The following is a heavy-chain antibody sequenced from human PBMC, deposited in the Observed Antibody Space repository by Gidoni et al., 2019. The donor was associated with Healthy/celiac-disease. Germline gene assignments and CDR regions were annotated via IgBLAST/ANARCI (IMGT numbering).Heavy chain of an antibody. J-gene: IGHJ6*02. CDR1: GYSFTSYW. Sequence: VNTTRALKISCKGYGYSFTSYWIGWVRQMPGKGLEWMGIIYTGDSDTRYSPSFQGQVTISADKSISTAYLQWSSLKVSDNAMYYCARKGNYYYYYGRDVWGQGTTVTVSS. CDR3: ARKGNYYYYYGRDV. V-gene: IGHV5-51*01. CDR2: IYTGDSDT.